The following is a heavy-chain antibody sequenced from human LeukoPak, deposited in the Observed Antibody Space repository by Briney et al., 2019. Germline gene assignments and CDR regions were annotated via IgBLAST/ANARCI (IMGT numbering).Heavy chain of an antibody. Sequence: GGSLRLSCAASGFTFSSYAISWVRQAPGKGLEWVSAISGSGGSTYYADSVKGRFTISRDNSKNTLYLQMNSLRAEDTAVYYCATIPPRFGELWKHYYYYGMDVWGQGTTVTVSS. CDR2: ISGSGGST. CDR3: ATIPPRFGELWKHYYYYGMDV. J-gene: IGHJ6*02. D-gene: IGHD3-10*01. CDR1: GFTFSSYA. V-gene: IGHV3-23*01.